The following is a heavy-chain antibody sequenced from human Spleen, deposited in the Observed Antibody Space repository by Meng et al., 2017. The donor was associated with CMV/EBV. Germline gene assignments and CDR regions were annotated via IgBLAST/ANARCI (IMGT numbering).Heavy chain of an antibody. CDR2: ISRSSDTI. CDR1: GFTFSTYS. Sequence: GGSLRLSCAASGFTFSTYSMNWVRQAPGKGLEWVSYISRSSDTIYYADSVKGRFTISRDNAKNSLYLQMNSLRAEDTAVYYCAGNPGRRTHYYYYGMDVWGQGTTVTVSS. J-gene: IGHJ6*02. V-gene: IGHV3-48*04. D-gene: IGHD4-23*01. CDR3: AGNPGRRTHYYYYGMDV.